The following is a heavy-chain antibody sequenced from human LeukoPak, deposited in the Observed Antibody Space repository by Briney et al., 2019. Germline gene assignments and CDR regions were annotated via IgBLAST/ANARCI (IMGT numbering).Heavy chain of an antibody. CDR1: GFTFSSYW. Sequence: GGSLRLSCAASGFTFSSYWMSWVRQAPGKGLEWVANMKQDGSEKYYVDSVKGRFTISRDNAKHSLYLQMNSLRAADTAVYYCARYYGDHPGIDYWGQGTLVTVSS. CDR2: MKQDGSEK. V-gene: IGHV3-7*01. D-gene: IGHD4-17*01. CDR3: ARYYGDHPGIDY. J-gene: IGHJ4*02.